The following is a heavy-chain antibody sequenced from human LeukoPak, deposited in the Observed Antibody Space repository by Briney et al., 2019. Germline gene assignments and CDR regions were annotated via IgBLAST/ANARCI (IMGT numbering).Heavy chain of an antibody. CDR1: GFSFSIYA. D-gene: IGHD1-26*01. Sequence: GGSLRLSCAASGFSFSIYAMSWVRQAPGKGLEWVSGISGSGGSTYYADSVKGRFAISRDNSKNTLYLQMNSLRAEDTAVYYCAKDKGWGYSTYDYYGMDVWGQGTTVTVSS. CDR3: AKDKGWGYSTYDYYGMDV. V-gene: IGHV3-23*01. CDR2: ISGSGGST. J-gene: IGHJ6*02.